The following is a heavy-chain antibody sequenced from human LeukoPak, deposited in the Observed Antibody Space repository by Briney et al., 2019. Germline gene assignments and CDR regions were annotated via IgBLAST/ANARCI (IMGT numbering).Heavy chain of an antibody. CDR1: GFTFSSYA. Sequence: GGSLRLSCAASGFTFSSYAMSWVRQAPGKGLEWVANIKQDGSEKYYVDSVKGRFTISRDNAKNSLYLQMNSLRAEDTAVYYCARDGRWLQYPSDYWGQGTLVTVSS. J-gene: IGHJ4*02. CDR3: ARDGRWLQYPSDY. CDR2: IKQDGSEK. V-gene: IGHV3-7*01. D-gene: IGHD5-24*01.